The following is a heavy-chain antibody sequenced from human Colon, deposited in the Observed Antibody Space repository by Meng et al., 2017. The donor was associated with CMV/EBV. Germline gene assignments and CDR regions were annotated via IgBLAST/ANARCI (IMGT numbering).Heavy chain of an antibody. V-gene: IGHV3-9*01. CDR3: ASFRQQRVGGIYWYLDL. CDR1: GFTFDDHA. CDR2: ITWNSETI. Sequence: GGSLRLSCEASGFTFDDHAMHWVRQVPGKGPEWVAGITWNSETIAYGDSVTGRFTISRDDSKNTLYLQMNALRPEDTALYYCASFRQQRVGGIYWYLDLWGPGTVVTVSS. J-gene: IGHJ2*01. D-gene: IGHD3-16*01.